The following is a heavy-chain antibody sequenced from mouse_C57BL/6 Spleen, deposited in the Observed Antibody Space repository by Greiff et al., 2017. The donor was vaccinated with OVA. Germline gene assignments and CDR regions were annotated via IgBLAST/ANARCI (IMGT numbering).Heavy chain of an antibody. V-gene: IGHV1-26*01. CDR1: GYTFTDYY. CDR2: INPNNGGT. CDR3: ARSGGNKGGFAY. J-gene: IGHJ3*01. Sequence: EVQLQQSGPELVKPGASVKISCKASGYTFTDYYMNWVKQSHGKSLEWIGDINPNNGGTSYNQKFKGKATLTVDKSSSTAYMELRSLTSEDSAVYYCARSGGNKGGFAYWGQGTLVTVSA. D-gene: IGHD2-1*01.